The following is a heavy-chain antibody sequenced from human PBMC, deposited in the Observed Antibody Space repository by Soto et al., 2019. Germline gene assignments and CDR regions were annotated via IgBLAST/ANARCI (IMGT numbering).Heavy chain of an antibody. D-gene: IGHD3-16*01. Sequence: EVQLVESGGGLVQPGRSLRLSCAASGFTFDDYAMHWVRQAPGKGLEWVSRISWDSGSIGYADSVKGRFTISRDNAKNSLYRQMNSLTTEDTALYYFAKAVGRYGNFDYWGQGTLVPVSS. V-gene: IGHV3-9*01. J-gene: IGHJ4*02. CDR1: GFTFDDYA. CDR3: AKAVGRYGNFDY. CDR2: ISWDSGSI.